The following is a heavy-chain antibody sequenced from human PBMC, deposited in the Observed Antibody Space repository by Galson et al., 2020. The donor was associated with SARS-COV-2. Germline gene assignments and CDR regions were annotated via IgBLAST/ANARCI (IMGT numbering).Heavy chain of an antibody. Sequence: ASVKVSCKASGYTFTSYTIHWVRQAPGQRLEWMAWINPVNGNRKYSQTFQGRVTITRDTSATTAYMELSSLRSEDTAVYYCARGALPLGELSPLYISFDSWGQGTLVTVSS. CDR2: INPVNGNR. CDR1: GYTFTSYT. J-gene: IGHJ4*02. D-gene: IGHD3-16*02. CDR3: ARGALPLGELSPLYISFDS. V-gene: IGHV1-3*01.